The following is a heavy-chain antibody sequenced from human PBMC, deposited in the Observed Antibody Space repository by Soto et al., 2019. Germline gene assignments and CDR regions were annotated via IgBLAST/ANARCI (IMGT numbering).Heavy chain of an antibody. CDR2: IYPGDSDT. V-gene: IGHV5-51*01. D-gene: IGHD3-22*01. CDR3: ARAYDSSGYYYDYYGMDV. CDR1: GYSVTSYW. Sequence: DSLKISCKGSGYSVTSYWIGLVGQMPGKGLEWMGIIYPGDSDTRYSPSFQGQVTISADKSISTAYLQWSSLKASDTAMYYCARAYDSSGYYYDYYGMDVWGQGTTVTVSS. J-gene: IGHJ6*02.